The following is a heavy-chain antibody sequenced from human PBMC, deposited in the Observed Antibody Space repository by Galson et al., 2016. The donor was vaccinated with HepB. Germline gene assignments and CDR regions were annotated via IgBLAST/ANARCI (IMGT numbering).Heavy chain of an antibody. V-gene: IGHV3-23*01. CDR3: ANDGVGVWFGGPYYYFGY. Sequence: SLRLSCAASGFTFSSYAMSWVRQAPGKGVEWVSAISGSGGSTYYADSVKGRFIISRDNSKKTLYLQMNSLRADDTAVYYCANDGVGVWFGGPYYYFGYWGQGILVTGSS. J-gene: IGHJ4*02. D-gene: IGHD3-10*01. CDR2: ISGSGGST. CDR1: GFTFSSYA.